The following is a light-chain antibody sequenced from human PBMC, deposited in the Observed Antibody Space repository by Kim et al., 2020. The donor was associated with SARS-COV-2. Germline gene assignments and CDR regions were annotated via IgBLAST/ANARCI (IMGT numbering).Light chain of an antibody. CDR3: FLSYGHTYV. V-gene: IGLV7-46*01. J-gene: IGLJ1*01. CDR1: TGAVTSGHY. CDR2: DTN. Sequence: QAVVTQESALTVSPGGTVTLTCGSSTGAVTSGHYPYWFQQKPGQAPRTLIYDTNNKHSWTPARFSGSLLGGKAALTLSGAQPEDEADYYCFLSYGHTYVFGTGTKVTVL.